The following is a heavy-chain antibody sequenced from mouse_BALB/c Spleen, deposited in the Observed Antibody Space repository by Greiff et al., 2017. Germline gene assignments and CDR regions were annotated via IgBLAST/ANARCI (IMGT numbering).Heavy chain of an antibody. Sequence: EVKLVESGPGLVKPSQSLSLTCTVTGYSITSDYAWNWIRQFPGNKLEWMGYISYSGSTSYNPSLKSRISITRDTSKNQFFMQLNSVTTEDTATYYCARNLGGFDYWGQGTTLTVSS. CDR2: ISYSGST. J-gene: IGHJ2*01. V-gene: IGHV3-2*02. CDR3: ARNLGGFDY. D-gene: IGHD4-1*01. CDR1: GYSITSDYA.